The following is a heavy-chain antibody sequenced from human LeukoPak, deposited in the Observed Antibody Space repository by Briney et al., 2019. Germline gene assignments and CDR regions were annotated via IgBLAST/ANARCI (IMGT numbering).Heavy chain of an antibody. D-gene: IGHD3-9*01. CDR3: TKGTLTGYFIGN. J-gene: IGHJ4*02. V-gene: IGHV3-23*01. CDR2: ISAGGHDT. Sequence: GGSLRLSCAASGFTFNTYDMTWVRQAPGKGLEWVSAISAGGHDTYYADSVKGRFTISRDDSKNTLYLHMNSLRADDTAIFYCTKGTLTGYFIGNWGQGAPVTVSS. CDR1: GFTFNTYD.